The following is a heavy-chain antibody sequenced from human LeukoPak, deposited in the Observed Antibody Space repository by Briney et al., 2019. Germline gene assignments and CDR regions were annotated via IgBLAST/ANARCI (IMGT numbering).Heavy chain of an antibody. Sequence: PGGSLRLSCAASGFTFSSHSMNWVRQAPGKGLEWVSYISSSSSTIYYADSVKGRFTISRDNSKNTLYLQMNSLRAEDTAVYYCARDSTQFWSGYYGYWGQGTLVTVSS. V-gene: IGHV3-48*01. CDR2: ISSSSSTI. D-gene: IGHD3-3*01. CDR1: GFTFSSHS. CDR3: ARDSTQFWSGYYGY. J-gene: IGHJ4*02.